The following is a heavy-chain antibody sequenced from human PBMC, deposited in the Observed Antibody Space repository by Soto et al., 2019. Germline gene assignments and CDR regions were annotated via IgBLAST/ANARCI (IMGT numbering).Heavy chain of an antibody. V-gene: IGHV1-18*01. Sequence: QVQLVQSGAEVKKPGASVKVSCKASGYTFTNFGISWVRQAPGQGLEWMGWISAFNGNTNDAQNFHGRVNMPTDTSTSTAYIELRSLRSDDTSVYYCARGGTTIDYWGQRTLVTVSS. J-gene: IGHJ4*02. CDR2: ISAFNGNT. CDR1: GYTFTNFG. CDR3: ARGGTTIDY. D-gene: IGHD4-17*01.